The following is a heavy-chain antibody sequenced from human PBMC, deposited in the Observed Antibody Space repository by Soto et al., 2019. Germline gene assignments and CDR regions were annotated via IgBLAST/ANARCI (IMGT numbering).Heavy chain of an antibody. CDR1: GFTFGDYA. Sequence: GGSLRLSCTASGFTFGDYAMSWVRQAPGKGLEWVGFIRSKAYGGTTEYAASVKGRFTISRDDSKSIAYLQMNSLKTEDTAVYYCTRVPRAVAATPVYFQHWGQGTLVTVSS. CDR3: TRVPRAVAATPVYFQH. V-gene: IGHV3-49*04. D-gene: IGHD6-19*01. J-gene: IGHJ1*01. CDR2: IRSKAYGGTT.